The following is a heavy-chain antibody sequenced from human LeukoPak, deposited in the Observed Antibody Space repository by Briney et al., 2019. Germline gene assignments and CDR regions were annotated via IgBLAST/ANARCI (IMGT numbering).Heavy chain of an antibody. CDR2: FSYSGST. CDR3: AREGGYLQLRYFDY. V-gene: IGHV4-39*02. Sequence: SETLSLTCTVSGGSLSSSGSYWGWIRQPPGKGLEWIGSFSYSGSTYYNPSLKSRITISVDTSKNQFSLKVTSVTAADTAVYYCAREGGYLQLRYFDYWGQGTLVTVSS. J-gene: IGHJ4*02. CDR1: GGSLSSSGSY. D-gene: IGHD5-24*01.